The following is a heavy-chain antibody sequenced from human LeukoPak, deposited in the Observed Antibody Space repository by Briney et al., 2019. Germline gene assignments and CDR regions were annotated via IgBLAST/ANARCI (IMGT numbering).Heavy chain of an antibody. CDR1: GYTFTSYY. CDR3: ARVDSSGYYLDY. D-gene: IGHD3-22*01. V-gene: IGHV1-46*01. Sequence: ASVKVSCMASGYTFTSYYMHWVRQAPGQGLEWMGIINPSGGSTSYAQKFQGRVTMTRDTSTSTVYMELSSLRSEDTAVYYCARVDSSGYYLDYWGQGTLVTVSS. CDR2: INPSGGST. J-gene: IGHJ4*02.